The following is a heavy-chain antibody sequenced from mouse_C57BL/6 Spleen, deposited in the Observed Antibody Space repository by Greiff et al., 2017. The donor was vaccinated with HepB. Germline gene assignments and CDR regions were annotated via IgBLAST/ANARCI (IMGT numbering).Heavy chain of an antibody. D-gene: IGHD1-1*01. V-gene: IGHV1-64*01. CDR1: GYTFTSYW. CDR2: IHPNSGST. J-gene: IGHJ1*03. CDR3: ARGRDYYGSRGWYFDV. Sequence: VQLQQPGAELVKPGASVKLSCKASGYTFTSYWMHWVKQRPGQGLEWIGMIHPNSGSTNYNEKFKSKATLTVDKSSSTAYMQLSSLTSEDSAVYYCARGRDYYGSRGWYFDVWGTGTTVTVSS.